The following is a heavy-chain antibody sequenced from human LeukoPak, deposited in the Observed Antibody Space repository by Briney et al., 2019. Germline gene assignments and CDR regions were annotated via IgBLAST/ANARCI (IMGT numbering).Heavy chain of an antibody. CDR1: GGSFSGYY. J-gene: IGHJ4*02. Sequence: SETLSLTCAVYGGSFSGYYWSWIRQPPGKGLEWIGEINHSGSTNYNPSLKSRVTISVDTSKNQFSLKLSSVTAADTAVYYCARQDTDSSGYYLSDNFDYWGQGTLVTVSS. D-gene: IGHD3-22*01. CDR3: ARQDTDSSGYYLSDNFDY. V-gene: IGHV4-34*01. CDR2: INHSGST.